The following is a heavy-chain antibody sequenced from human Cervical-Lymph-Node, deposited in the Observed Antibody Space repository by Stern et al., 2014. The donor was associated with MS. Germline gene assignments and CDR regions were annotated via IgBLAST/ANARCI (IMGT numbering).Heavy chain of an antibody. V-gene: IGHV5-51*03. CDR2: IYPGHSGT. Sequence: VQLVQSGAEVKKPGESLKISCKGSEYNFNTHWIAWVRQMPGKGLEWLGNIYPGHSGTRYNPSPQGQVSISAHQSLTTPSPPPRKLKASDSAMFFCARHGGPNWNHEAHNWFDPWGQGTLGTVSS. CDR1: EYNFNTHW. J-gene: IGHJ5*02. D-gene: IGHD1-14*01. CDR3: ARHGGPNWNHEAHNWFDP.